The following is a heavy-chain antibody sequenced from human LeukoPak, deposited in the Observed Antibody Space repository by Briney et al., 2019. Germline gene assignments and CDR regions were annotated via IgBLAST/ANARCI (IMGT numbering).Heavy chain of an antibody. D-gene: IGHD3-22*01. J-gene: IGHJ4*02. CDR2: INPSGGST. V-gene: IGHV1-46*01. CDR3: ARRYKTYYYDSSGYTYFDY. CDR1: GYTFTSYY. Sequence: GASVKVSCKASGYTFTSYYMHWVRQAPGQGLEWMGIINPSGGSTSYAQKFQGRVTMTRDTSTSTVYMELSSLRSEDTAVYYCARRYKTYYYDSSGYTYFDYWGQGTLVTVSS.